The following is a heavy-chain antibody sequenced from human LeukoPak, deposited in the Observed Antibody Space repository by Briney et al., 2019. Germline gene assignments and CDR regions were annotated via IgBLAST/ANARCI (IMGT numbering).Heavy chain of an antibody. Sequence: GGSLRLSCAASGFTFSSYSMNWVRQAPGKGLEYVSAISSNGGSTYYANSVKGRFTISRDNSKNTLYLQMGSLRAEDMAVYYCARGLFYDSSASWGQGTLVTVSS. CDR2: ISSNGGST. CDR1: GFTFSSYS. CDR3: ARGLFYDSSAS. D-gene: IGHD3-22*01. V-gene: IGHV3-64*01. J-gene: IGHJ5*02.